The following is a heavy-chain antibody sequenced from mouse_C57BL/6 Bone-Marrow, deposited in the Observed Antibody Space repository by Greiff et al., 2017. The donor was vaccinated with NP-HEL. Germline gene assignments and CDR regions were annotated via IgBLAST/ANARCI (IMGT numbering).Heavy chain of an antibody. CDR3: ARYDGSTLFAY. V-gene: IGHV1-22*01. Sequence: VQLKESGPELVKPGASVKMSCTASGYTFTDYNMHWVKQSHGKSLEWIGYINPNNGGTSYNQKFKGKATLTVNKSSSTAYMELRSLTSEDSAVYYCARYDGSTLFAYWGQGTLVTVSA. D-gene: IGHD2-3*01. CDR1: GYTFTDYN. J-gene: IGHJ3*01. CDR2: INPNNGGT.